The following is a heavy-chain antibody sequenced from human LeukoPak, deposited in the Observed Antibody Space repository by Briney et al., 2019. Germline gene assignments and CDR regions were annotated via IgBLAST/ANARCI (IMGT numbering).Heavy chain of an antibody. CDR2: IYYSGST. D-gene: IGHD3-22*01. Sequence: PSETLSLTCTVSGGSISSSSYYWGWIRQPPGKGLEWIATIYYSGSTYYNPSLKSRVTISVDTSKNQFSLRLSSVTAADTAVYYCARLRAYYYDSSGYYNFDFWGQGTLVTVSS. CDR1: GGSISSSSYY. J-gene: IGHJ4*02. V-gene: IGHV4-39*01. CDR3: ARLRAYYYDSSGYYNFDF.